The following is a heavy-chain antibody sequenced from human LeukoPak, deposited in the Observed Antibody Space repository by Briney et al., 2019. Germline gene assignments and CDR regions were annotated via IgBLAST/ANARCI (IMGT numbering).Heavy chain of an antibody. CDR3: ASERNSYGYTYYFDY. V-gene: IGHV1-2*02. CDR1: GYTFTGYY. D-gene: IGHD5-18*01. J-gene: IGHJ4*02. Sequence: ASVKVSCKASGYTFTGYYMHWVRQAPGQGLEWMGWFNPNSGGTNYAQKFQGRVTMTRDTSISTAYMELSRLRSDDTAVYYCASERNSYGYTYYFDYWGQGTLVTVSS. CDR2: FNPNSGGT.